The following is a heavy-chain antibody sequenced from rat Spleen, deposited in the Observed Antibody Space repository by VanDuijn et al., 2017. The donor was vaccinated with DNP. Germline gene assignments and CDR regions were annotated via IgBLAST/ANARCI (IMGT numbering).Heavy chain of an antibody. CDR2: ITNTGGST. CDR3: VRGLGRARALDY. D-gene: IGHD4-1*01. V-gene: IGHV5-25*01. J-gene: IGHJ2*01. Sequence: EVQLVESGGGLVQPGRSMKLSCVASGFTFSDYYMAWVRQAPTRGLEWVASITNTGGSTYYPDSVKGRFTISRDNAKSTLYLQVNSLRSEDTATYYCVRGLGRARALDYWGQGVMVTVSS. CDR1: GFTFSDYY.